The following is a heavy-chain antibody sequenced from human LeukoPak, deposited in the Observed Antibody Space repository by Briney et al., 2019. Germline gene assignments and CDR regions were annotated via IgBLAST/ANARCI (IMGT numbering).Heavy chain of an antibody. J-gene: IGHJ5*01. Sequence: GGSLRLSCAASGFTFSDYCMTWVRQAPGKGLEWVANIKRDGSEKYYVDSLKGRFTISRDNAKNSLYLQMNSLRVEDTAVYYCVRALVAAATPGAWFDSWGQGTLVTVSS. CDR3: VRALVAAATPGAWFDS. CDR1: GFTFSDYC. V-gene: IGHV3-7*01. CDR2: IKRDGSEK. D-gene: IGHD2-15*01.